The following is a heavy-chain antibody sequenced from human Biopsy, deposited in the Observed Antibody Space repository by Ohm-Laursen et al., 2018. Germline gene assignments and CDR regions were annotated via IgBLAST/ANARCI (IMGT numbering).Heavy chain of an antibody. CDR3: GRREVVITHDAFDT. D-gene: IGHD3-22*01. V-gene: IGHV4-59*08. CDR1: GGSISSYY. J-gene: IGHJ3*02. CDR2: VYYSGST. Sequence: SETLSLTCTVSGGSISSYYWTWIRQPPGKGLEWIGDVYYSGSTNRNPSIKSRFTILVDTSKNRFSLKLNSVTAADTAVYYCGRREVVITHDAFDTWGQGTMVTVSS.